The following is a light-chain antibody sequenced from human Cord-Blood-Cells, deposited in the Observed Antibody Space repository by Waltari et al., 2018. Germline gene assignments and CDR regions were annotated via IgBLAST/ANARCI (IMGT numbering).Light chain of an antibody. V-gene: IGLV2-23*02. J-gene: IGLJ3*02. Sequence: QSALTQPASVSGSPGQSITISCTGTRSDVGSSNLVSWYQPHPGKAPKRRIYEVSKRPSGVSKRFSGSKSGNTASLTISGLQAEDEADYYCCSYAGSSTWVVGGGTKLTVL. CDR3: CSYAGSSTWV. CDR2: EVS. CDR1: RSDVGSSNL.